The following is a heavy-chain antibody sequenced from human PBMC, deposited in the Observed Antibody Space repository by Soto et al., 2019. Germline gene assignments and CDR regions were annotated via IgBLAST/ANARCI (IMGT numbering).Heavy chain of an antibody. CDR3: ASADYGDYDS. V-gene: IGHV1-18*01. CDR1: DFSFTSDH. D-gene: IGHD4-17*01. Sequence: QVQLVQSGPEVKKPGASVKVSCKASDFSFTSDHISWVRQAPGQSPEWMGWVNIYNGNTTYAPNLRGRVPMTTDTSTSTAYMELRSLTSDDTAVYYCASADYGDYDSWGQGALVTVSS. J-gene: IGHJ5*01. CDR2: VNIYNGNT.